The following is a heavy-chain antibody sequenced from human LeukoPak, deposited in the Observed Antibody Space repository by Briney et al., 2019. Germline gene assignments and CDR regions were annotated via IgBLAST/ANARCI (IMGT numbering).Heavy chain of an antibody. Sequence: RSSETLSLTCAVYGGSFSGYYWNWIRQPPGKGLEWIGEINHSGSTNYNPSLKSRVTISVDTSKNQFSLKLSSVTAADTAVYYCARQRVDYVWGSYRKNWFDPWGQGTLVTVSS. CDR2: INHSGST. CDR1: GGSFSGYY. D-gene: IGHD3-16*02. J-gene: IGHJ5*02. CDR3: ARQRVDYVWGSYRKNWFDP. V-gene: IGHV4-34*01.